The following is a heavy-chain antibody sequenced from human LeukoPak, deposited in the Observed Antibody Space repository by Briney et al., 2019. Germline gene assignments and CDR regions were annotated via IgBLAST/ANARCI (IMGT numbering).Heavy chain of an antibody. CDR2: ISAYNGNT. V-gene: IGHV1-18*01. J-gene: IGHJ4*02. CDR1: GYTFTSYG. CDR3: ARSDSRRSSWSHFDY. D-gene: IGHD6-13*01. Sequence: GASVKVSCKASGYTFTSYGISWVRQAPGQGLEWMGWISAYNGNTNYAQKLQGRVTMTTDTSTSTAYMELRSLRSDDTAVYYCARSDSRRSSWSHFDYWGQGTLVTVSS.